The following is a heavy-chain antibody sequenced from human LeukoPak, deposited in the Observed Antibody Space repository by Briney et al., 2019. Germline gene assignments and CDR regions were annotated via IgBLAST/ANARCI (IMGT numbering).Heavy chain of an antibody. Sequence: PSETLSLTCTVSGGSISSYYWSWIRQPPGKGLEWIGYIYYSGSTNYNPSLKSRVTISVGTSKNQFSLKLSSVTAAGTAVYYCARVKDWFDPWGQGTLVTVSS. J-gene: IGHJ5*02. CDR3: ARVKDWFDP. V-gene: IGHV4-59*01. CDR1: GGSISSYY. CDR2: IYYSGST.